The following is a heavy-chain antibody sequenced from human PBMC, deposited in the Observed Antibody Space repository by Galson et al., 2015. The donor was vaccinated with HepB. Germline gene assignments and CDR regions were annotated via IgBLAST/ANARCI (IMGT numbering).Heavy chain of an antibody. Sequence: SLRLSCAASGFTFEDYAMHWVRQSPGKALEWVSSISPTSSYIYYADSVKGRFTISRDHAKNSLYLQMHSLRADDTAVYYCAREHLSRNFDYWGQGILVTVSS. D-gene: IGHD3-16*01. J-gene: IGHJ4*02. CDR1: GFTFEDYA. CDR2: ISPTSSYI. CDR3: AREHLSRNFDY. V-gene: IGHV3-21*01.